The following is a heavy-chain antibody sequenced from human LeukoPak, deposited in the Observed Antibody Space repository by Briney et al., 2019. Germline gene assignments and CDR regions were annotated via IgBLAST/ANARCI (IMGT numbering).Heavy chain of an antibody. CDR1: GGSTSSYY. CDR2: IYYSGST. D-gene: IGHD5-18*01. J-gene: IGHJ6*02. V-gene: IGHV4-59*01. Sequence: PSETLSLTCTVSGGSTSSYYWSWIRQPPGKGLEWIGYIYYSGSTNYNPSLKSRVTISVDTSKNQFSLKLSSVTAADTAVYYCARDRGYSYGTPLGYYYYGMDVWGQGTTVTVSS. CDR3: ARDRGYSYGTPLGYYYYGMDV.